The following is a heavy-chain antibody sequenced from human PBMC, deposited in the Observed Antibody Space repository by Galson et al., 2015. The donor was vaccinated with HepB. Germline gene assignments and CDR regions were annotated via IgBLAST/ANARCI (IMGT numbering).Heavy chain of an antibody. CDR3: AGSIVGATYSYGLDV. J-gene: IGHJ6*02. CDR1: GFTVSSNY. V-gene: IGHV3-53*01. CDR2: IYSGGRA. D-gene: IGHD1-26*01. Sequence: SLRLSCAASGFTVSSNYMSWVRQAPGKGLEWVSIIYSGGRAYYADSVKGRFTISRDSSKNTLFLQMKSLRVEDTALYYCAGSIVGATYSYGLDVWGQGTTVTVSS.